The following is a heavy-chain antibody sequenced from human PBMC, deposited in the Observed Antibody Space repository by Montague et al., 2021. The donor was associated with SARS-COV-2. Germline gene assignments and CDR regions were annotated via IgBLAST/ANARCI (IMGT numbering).Heavy chain of an antibody. J-gene: IGHJ4*02. CDR1: GGSISSSSYY. Sequence: SETLSLTCTVSGGSISSSSYYWGWIRQPPGKGLEWIGSNYYSGSTYYNPSLKSRVTISVDTSKHRFSLKLSSVTAADTAVYYCARQRRGGLVSTPRFFDYWGQGTLVTVSS. V-gene: IGHV4-39*01. CDR2: NYYSGST. D-gene: IGHD6-19*01. CDR3: ARQRRGGLVSTPRFFDY.